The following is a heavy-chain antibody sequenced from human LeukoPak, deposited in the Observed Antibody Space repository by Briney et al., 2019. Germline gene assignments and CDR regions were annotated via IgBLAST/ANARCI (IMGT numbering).Heavy chain of an antibody. J-gene: IGHJ4*02. V-gene: IGHV1-18*01. D-gene: IGHD2-15*01. Sequence: ASVKVSCKASGYTFTSYGISWVRQAPGQGLEWMGWISAYNGNTNYAQKLQGRVTMTTDTSTSTAYTELRSLRSDDTAVYYCARAGYCSGGSCYSSPFDYWGQGTLVTVSS. CDR3: ARAGYCSGGSCYSSPFDY. CDR1: GYTFTSYG. CDR2: ISAYNGNT.